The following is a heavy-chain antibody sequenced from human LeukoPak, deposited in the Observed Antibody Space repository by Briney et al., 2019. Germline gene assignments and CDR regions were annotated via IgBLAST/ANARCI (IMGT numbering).Heavy chain of an antibody. CDR2: IIPILGIP. D-gene: IGHD3-22*01. CDR3: AREDSSGYKVDY. V-gene: IGHV1-69*04. Sequence: SVKVSCKASGGTFSSYSISWVRQAPGQGLEWMGRIIPILGIPKYAQKFQGRVTITADKSTSTAYMELSSLRSEDTAVYYCAREDSSGYKVDYWGQGTLVTVSS. J-gene: IGHJ4*02. CDR1: GGTFSSYS.